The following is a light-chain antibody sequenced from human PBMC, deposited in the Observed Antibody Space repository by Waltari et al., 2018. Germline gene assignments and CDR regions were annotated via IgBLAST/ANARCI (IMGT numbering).Light chain of an antibody. Sequence: EIVLTQSPATLSLSPGERATLSCRASQSVRNDLAWYQQKPDQAPRLLIYDASNRATGIPARFSGSGSGTDLTLTISSLEPEDFAVYYCQQRSNWPLAFGQGTKLEIK. CDR1: QSVRND. CDR2: DAS. V-gene: IGKV3-11*01. CDR3: QQRSNWPLA. J-gene: IGKJ2*01.